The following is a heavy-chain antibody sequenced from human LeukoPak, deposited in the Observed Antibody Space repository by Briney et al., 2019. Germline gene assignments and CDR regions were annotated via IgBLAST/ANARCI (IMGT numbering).Heavy chain of an antibody. CDR1: GFTFSTYA. J-gene: IGHJ4*02. D-gene: IGHD3-9*01. V-gene: IGHV3-23*01. CDR2: ISGVSENT. Sequence: QSGGSLRLSCAASGFTFSTYAMSWVRQAPGKGLEWVAAISGVSENTHYADSVKGRFTISRDNSKNTLCLQMNTLRADDTAIYYCAKDHVDWGSSFDSWGQGTQVTVSS. CDR3: AKDHVDWGSSFDS.